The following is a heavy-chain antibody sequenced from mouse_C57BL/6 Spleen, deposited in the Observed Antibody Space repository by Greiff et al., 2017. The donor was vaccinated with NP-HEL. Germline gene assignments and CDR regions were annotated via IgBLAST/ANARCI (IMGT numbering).Heavy chain of an antibody. Sequence: VQLKESGGGLVKPGGSLKLSCAASGFTFSDYGMHWVRQAPEKGLEWVAYISSGSSTIYYADTVKGRFTISRDNAKNTLFLQMTSLRSEDTAMYYCARRDYSNFYAMDYWGQGTSVTVSS. CDR2: ISSGSSTI. CDR3: ARRDYSNFYAMDY. J-gene: IGHJ4*01. D-gene: IGHD2-5*01. CDR1: GFTFSDYG. V-gene: IGHV5-17*01.